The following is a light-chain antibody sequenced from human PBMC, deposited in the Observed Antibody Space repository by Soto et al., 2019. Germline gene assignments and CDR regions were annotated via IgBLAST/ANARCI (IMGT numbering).Light chain of an antibody. Sequence: QSVLTQPPSVSGAPGQRVTISCTGSSSNIGAGYDVHWYRQLPGTAPKLLIYGNSNRPSGVPDRFSGSKSGTSASLAITGLQAEDEADYYCQSYDSSLSGVFGGGTKLTVL. CDR1: SSNIGAGYD. V-gene: IGLV1-40*01. CDR2: GNS. J-gene: IGLJ3*02. CDR3: QSYDSSLSGV.